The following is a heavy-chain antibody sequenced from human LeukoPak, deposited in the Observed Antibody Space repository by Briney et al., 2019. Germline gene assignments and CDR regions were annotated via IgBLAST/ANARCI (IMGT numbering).Heavy chain of an antibody. Sequence: GGSLRLSCAASGFTFSSYSMNWVRQAPGKGLEWVSYISSSSSTIYYADSVKGRFTISRDNAKNSLYLQMNSLRAEDTAVYYCARDGPDTAMVTFPLDYWGQGTLVTVSS. V-gene: IGHV3-48*01. D-gene: IGHD5-18*01. J-gene: IGHJ4*02. CDR1: GFTFSSYS. CDR3: ARDGPDTAMVTFPLDY. CDR2: ISSSSSTI.